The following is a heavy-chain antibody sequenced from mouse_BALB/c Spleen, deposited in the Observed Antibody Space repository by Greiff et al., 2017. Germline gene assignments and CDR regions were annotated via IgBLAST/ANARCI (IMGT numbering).Heavy chain of an antibody. J-gene: IGHJ4*01. CDR3: AGSYYSAFAY. CDR1: GFNIKDTD. V-gene: IGHV14-3*02. Sequence: EVQLQQSGAELVKPGASVKLSCTASGFNIKDTDMHWVKQRPEQGLEWIGRIDPANGNTKYDPKFQGKATITADTSSNTAYLQLSSLTSEDTAVYYCAGSYYSAFAYWGQGTSVTVSS. CDR2: IDPANGNT.